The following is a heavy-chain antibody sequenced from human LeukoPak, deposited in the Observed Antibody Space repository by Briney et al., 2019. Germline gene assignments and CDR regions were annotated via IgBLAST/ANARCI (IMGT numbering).Heavy chain of an antibody. J-gene: IGHJ4*02. Sequence: KPSETLSLTCTVSGGSISSYYWSWIRQPPGKGLEWIGYIYYSGSTNYNPSLKSRVTISVDTSKNQFSLKLSSVTAADTAVYYCARVSPYCSSTSCFDYWGQGTLATVSS. V-gene: IGHV4-59*01. D-gene: IGHD2-2*01. CDR2: IYYSGST. CDR3: ARVSPYCSSTSCFDY. CDR1: GGSISSYY.